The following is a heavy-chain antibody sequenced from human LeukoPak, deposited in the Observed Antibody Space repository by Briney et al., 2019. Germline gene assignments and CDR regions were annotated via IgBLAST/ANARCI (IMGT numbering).Heavy chain of an antibody. D-gene: IGHD1-26*01. Sequence: GGSLRLSCAASGFTLSSYGMHWVRQSPGKGLEWVAVISYDGSYNYYADSVKGRFTISRDNSKNTLYLQVNSLRAEDTAIYYCTKEESSGSYFDLDYWGQGTLVTVSS. V-gene: IGHV3-30*18. CDR1: GFTLSSYG. J-gene: IGHJ4*02. CDR3: TKEESSGSYFDLDY. CDR2: ISYDGSYN.